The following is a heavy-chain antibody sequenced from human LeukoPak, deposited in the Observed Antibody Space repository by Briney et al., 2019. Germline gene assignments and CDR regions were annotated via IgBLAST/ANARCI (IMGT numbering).Heavy chain of an antibody. CDR2: IIPIFGTA. D-gene: IGHD6-6*01. V-gene: IGHV1-69*01. Sequence: SVKVSCKASGGTFSAYAISWVRQAPGQGLEWMGGIIPIFGTANYAQKFQGRVTITADESTSTAYMELSSLRSEDTAVYYCARAAYSSSYAAGYWGQGTLVTVSS. J-gene: IGHJ4*02. CDR3: ARAAYSSSYAAGY. CDR1: GGTFSAYA.